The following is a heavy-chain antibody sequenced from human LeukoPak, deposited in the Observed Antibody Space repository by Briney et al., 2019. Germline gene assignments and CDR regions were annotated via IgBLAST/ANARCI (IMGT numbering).Heavy chain of an antibody. Sequence: PSETLSLTCTVSGGSISSYYWSWIRQPPGKGLEWIGYIYYSGSTNYNPSLKSRVTISVDTSKNQFSLKLSSVTAADTAVYYCARRGGPTNAFDTWSQGTMVTVSS. V-gene: IGHV4-59*08. CDR3: ARRGGPTNAFDT. CDR1: GGSISSYY. J-gene: IGHJ3*02. D-gene: IGHD3-10*01. CDR2: IYYSGST.